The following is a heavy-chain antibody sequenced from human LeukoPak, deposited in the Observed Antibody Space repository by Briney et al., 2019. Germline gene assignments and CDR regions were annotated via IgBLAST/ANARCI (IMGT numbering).Heavy chain of an antibody. V-gene: IGHV4-59*01. J-gene: IGHJ4*02. Sequence: SETLSLTCTVSGGSISSYYWSWIRQPPGKGLEWIGYIYYSGSTHYNPSLKSRVTISVDTSKNQFSLKLSSVTAADTAVYYCARGTLISWYGEYYFDYWGQGTLVTVSS. CDR2: IYYSGST. CDR3: ARGTLISWYGEYYFDY. CDR1: GGSISSYY. D-gene: IGHD6-13*01.